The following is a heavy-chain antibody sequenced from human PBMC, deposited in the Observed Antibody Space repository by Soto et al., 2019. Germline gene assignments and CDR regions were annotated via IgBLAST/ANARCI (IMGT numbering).Heavy chain of an antibody. J-gene: IGHJ6*02. CDR3: ARDKVGYYDSSGYYRVSAPPDYYYGMDV. V-gene: IGHV1-69*01. CDR2: IIPIFGTA. CDR1: GGTFSSYA. Sequence: QVQLVQSGAEVKKPGSSVKVSCKASGGTFSSYAISWVRQAPGQGLEWMGGIIPIFGTANYAQTFQGRVTITADESTSTAYMELSSLRSEDTAVYYCARDKVGYYDSSGYYRVSAPPDYYYGMDVWGQGTTVTVSS. D-gene: IGHD3-22*01.